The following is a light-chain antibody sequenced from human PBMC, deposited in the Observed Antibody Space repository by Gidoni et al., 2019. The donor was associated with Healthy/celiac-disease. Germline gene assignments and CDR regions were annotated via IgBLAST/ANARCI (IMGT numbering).Light chain of an antibody. CDR2: AAS. CDR3: QQSNSTPRT. V-gene: IGKV1-39*01. Sequence: DIQLTQSPSSLSASVGDRVTITCRASQSISSYLNWYQQKPGKAPKLLIYAASSLQSGVPSRFSGSGSGTDFTLTISSLQPEDFATYYCQQSNSTPRTFXHXTKVDIK. CDR1: QSISSY. J-gene: IGKJ3*01.